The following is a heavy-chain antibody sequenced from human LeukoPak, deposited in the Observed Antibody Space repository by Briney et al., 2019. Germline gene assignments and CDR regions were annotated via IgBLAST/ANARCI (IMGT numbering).Heavy chain of an antibody. Sequence: PGGSLRLSCAASGFTFSSYGMNWVRQAPGKGLEWVSGISGDAGRTYYADSVKGRVTISRDNAKNSLYLQMNSLRAEDTAVYYCARYYDFWSSYSSYYYMDVWGKGTTVTVSS. J-gene: IGHJ6*03. CDR1: GFTFSSYG. D-gene: IGHD3-3*01. CDR3: ARYYDFWSSYSSYYYMDV. CDR2: ISGDAGRT. V-gene: IGHV3-23*01.